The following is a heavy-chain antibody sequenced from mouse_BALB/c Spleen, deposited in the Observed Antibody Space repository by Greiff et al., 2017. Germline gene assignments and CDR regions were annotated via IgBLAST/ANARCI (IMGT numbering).Heavy chain of an antibody. J-gene: IGHJ4*01. CDR1: GYTFTSYW. CDR3: ARGGNYDYAMDY. CDR2: IYPGDGDT. D-gene: IGHD2-1*01. Sequence: VQLQQSGAELARPGASVKLSCKASGYTFTSYWMQWVKQRPGQGLEWIGAIYPGDGDTRYTQKFKGKATLTADKSSSTAYMQLSSLASEDSAVYYCARGGNYDYAMDYWGQGTSVTVSS. V-gene: IGHV1-87*01.